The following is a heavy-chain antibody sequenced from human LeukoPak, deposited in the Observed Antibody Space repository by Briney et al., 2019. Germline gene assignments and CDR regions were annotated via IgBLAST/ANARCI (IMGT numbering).Heavy chain of an antibody. CDR1: GGSISSYY. D-gene: IGHD5-24*01. CDR3: ARVVDHGYSDY. CDR2: IYYSGST. Sequence: KPSETLSLTCTVSGGSISSYYWSWIRQPPGKGLEWIGYIYYSGSTKYNPSLKSRVTTSVDTSKNQFSLELSSVTAADTAVYYCARVVDHGYSDYWGLGTLVTVSS. J-gene: IGHJ4*02. V-gene: IGHV4-59*01.